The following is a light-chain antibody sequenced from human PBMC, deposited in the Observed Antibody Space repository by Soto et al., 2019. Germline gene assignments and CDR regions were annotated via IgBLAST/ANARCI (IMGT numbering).Light chain of an antibody. CDR3: QQSYSTPYT. J-gene: IGKJ2*01. CDR2: ATS. V-gene: IGKV1-39*01. Sequence: DIQMTQSPSSLSASVGDRVTITCRASQAIHSYLNWYQQKPGKAPNLLIFATSTLQSGVPSRFSGSGSGTDFTLTISSLQPEDFATYYCQQSYSTPYTFGQRTKLEIK. CDR1: QAIHSY.